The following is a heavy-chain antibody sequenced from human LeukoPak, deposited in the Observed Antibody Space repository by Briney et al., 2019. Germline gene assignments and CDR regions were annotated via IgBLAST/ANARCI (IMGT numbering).Heavy chain of an antibody. D-gene: IGHD1-26*01. CDR1: GFTFSSYA. Sequence: GGSLRLSCAASGFTFSSYAMNWVRQAPGKGLEGVSAISASGGSTYYADSVKGRFTISRDNSKNTLYLQMNSLRAEDTAVYYCANPLYSGSLYYFDYWGQGTLVTVSS. V-gene: IGHV3-23*01. CDR3: ANPLYSGSLYYFDY. J-gene: IGHJ4*02. CDR2: ISASGGST.